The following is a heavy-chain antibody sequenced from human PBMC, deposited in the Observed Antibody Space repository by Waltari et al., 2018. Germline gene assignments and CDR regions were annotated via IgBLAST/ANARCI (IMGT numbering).Heavy chain of an antibody. CDR2: IYYSGST. Sequence: QVQLQESGPGLVKPSATLSLTCPVSGGSISSYYWSWIRPPPGKGLEWIGYIYYSGSTNYNPSLKSRVTISVDTSKNQFSLKLSSVTAADTAVYYCARGGYCSGGSCHRWFDPWGQGTLVTVSS. V-gene: IGHV4-59*01. D-gene: IGHD2-15*01. CDR1: GGSISSYY. CDR3: ARGGYCSGGSCHRWFDP. J-gene: IGHJ5*02.